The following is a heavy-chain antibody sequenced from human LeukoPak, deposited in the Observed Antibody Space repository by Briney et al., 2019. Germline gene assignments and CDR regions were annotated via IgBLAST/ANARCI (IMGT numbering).Heavy chain of an antibody. CDR2: ISSNGGST. Sequence: GGSLRLSCSASGFTFSSYAMHWVRQAPGKGLEYVSAISSNGGSTYYADSVKGRFTISRDNPKNTLYLQMSSLRAEDTAVYYCVKGMEDYDILTGVLDVWGQGTTVTVSS. CDR3: VKGMEDYDILTGVLDV. CDR1: GFTFSSYA. D-gene: IGHD3-9*01. V-gene: IGHV3-64D*06. J-gene: IGHJ6*02.